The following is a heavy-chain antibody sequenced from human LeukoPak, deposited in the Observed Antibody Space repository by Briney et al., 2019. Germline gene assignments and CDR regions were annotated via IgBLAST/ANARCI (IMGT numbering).Heavy chain of an antibody. D-gene: IGHD3-3*01. CDR1: GFTFSSYG. CDR2: IRYDGINE. Sequence: GGSLRLSCAASGFTFSSYGMHWVRQAPGKGLEWVSYIRYDGINEYYADSVRGRFTISRDISKKTLYLQMNSLRAEDTAVYYCAKDRGVFGVAYSLDYWGQGSLVTVSS. V-gene: IGHV3-30*02. CDR3: AKDRGVFGVAYSLDY. J-gene: IGHJ4*02.